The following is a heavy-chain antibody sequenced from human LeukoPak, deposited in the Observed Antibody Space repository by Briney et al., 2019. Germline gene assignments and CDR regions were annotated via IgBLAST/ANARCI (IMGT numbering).Heavy chain of an antibody. D-gene: IGHD3-9*01. V-gene: IGHV4-59*01. CDR2: IYYSGST. CDR1: GGSISSYY. J-gene: IGHJ5*02. CDR3: ARLTGYSSESWFDP. Sequence: SETLSLTCTVSGGSISSYYWNWIRQTPGKGLEWIGYIYYSGSTNYNPSLKSRVTISVDTSKNQFSLNLTSVTAADTAVYYCARLTGYSSESWFDPWGQGTLVTVSS.